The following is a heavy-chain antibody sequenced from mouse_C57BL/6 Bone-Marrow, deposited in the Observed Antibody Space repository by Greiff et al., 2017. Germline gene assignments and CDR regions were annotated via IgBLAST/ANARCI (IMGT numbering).Heavy chain of an antibody. CDR3: ARSGPLGRIFDY. J-gene: IGHJ2*01. CDR1: GSTFTSYW. D-gene: IGHD4-1*01. CDR2: IYPTSGRT. Sequence: QVQLQQPGAELVKPGASVKMSCTASGSTFTSYWITWVKQRPGHGLEWIGDIYPTSGRTNYRERFKSKSILTVDTSYNTAYMQLSSLTSEDAAVFYCARSGPLGRIFDYWGQGTTLTVSS. V-gene: IGHV1-55*01.